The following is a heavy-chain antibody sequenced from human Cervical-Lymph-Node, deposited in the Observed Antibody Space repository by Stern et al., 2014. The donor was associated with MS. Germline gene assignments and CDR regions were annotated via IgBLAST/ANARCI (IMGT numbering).Heavy chain of an antibody. CDR1: GYTFTNYY. D-gene: IGHD3-3*01. J-gene: IGHJ4*02. V-gene: IGHV1-46*01. Sequence: QVQLGQSGAEVKKPGASVKVSCKASGYTFTNYYMHWVRQAPGQGLEWMGIINPSGGSTSYAQKFQGRVILTRDTSTSTVYMELSSLRSEDTAVYYCARHDFWNTLDYWGQGTPVTVSS. CDR2: INPSGGST. CDR3: ARHDFWNTLDY.